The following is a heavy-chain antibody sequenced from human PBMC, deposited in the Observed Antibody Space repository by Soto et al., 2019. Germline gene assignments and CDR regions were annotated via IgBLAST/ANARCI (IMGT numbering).Heavy chain of an antibody. CDR2: IVVGSGNT. D-gene: IGHD5-12*01. J-gene: IGHJ3*02. CDR3: AAVERGYSGYDSPGAFDI. V-gene: IGHV1-58*01. CDR1: GFTFTSSA. Sequence: GASVKVSCKASGFTFTSSAVQWVRQARGQRLEWIGWIVVGSGNTNYAQKFQERVTITRGMSTSTAYMELSSLRSEDTAVYYCAAVERGYSGYDSPGAFDIWGQGTMVTVSS.